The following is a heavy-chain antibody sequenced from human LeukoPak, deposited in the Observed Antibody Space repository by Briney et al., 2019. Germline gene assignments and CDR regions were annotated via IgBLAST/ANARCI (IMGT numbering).Heavy chain of an antibody. CDR2: MNPNSGNT. Sequence: ASVKVSCKXSGYTFTNYDINWVRQPTGQGLEWMGYMNPNSGNTGYAQKFQGRVTITKDTSISTAYMELSSLRSEDTAVYYCGREGFDYWGQGTLVTVSS. J-gene: IGHJ4*02. V-gene: IGHV1-8*03. CDR1: GYTFTNYD. CDR3: GREGFDY.